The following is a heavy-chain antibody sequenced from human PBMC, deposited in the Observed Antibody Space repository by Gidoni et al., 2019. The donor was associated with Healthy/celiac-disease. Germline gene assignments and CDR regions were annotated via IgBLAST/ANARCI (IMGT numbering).Heavy chain of an antibody. CDR3: AKAPGDYGDWITLDY. CDR2: ISYDGSNK. CDR1: GFIFSSYG. V-gene: IGHV3-30*18. D-gene: IGHD4-17*01. J-gene: IGHJ4*02. Sequence: QVQLVESGGGVVQTGRSLRLSCAASGFIFSSYGMHWGRQGPGKGLEWVAVISYDGSNKYYADSVKGRFTISRDKSKNTLYLQMNSLRAEDTAVYYCAKAPGDYGDWITLDYWGQGTLVTVSS.